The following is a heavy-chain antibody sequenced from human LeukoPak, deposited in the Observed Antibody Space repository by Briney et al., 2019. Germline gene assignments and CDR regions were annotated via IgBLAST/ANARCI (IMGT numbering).Heavy chain of an antibody. CDR1: GGTFSSYA. Sequence: TVKVSCKASGGTFSSYAISWVRQAPGQGLEWMGGIIPIFGTANYAQKFQGRVTITTDESTSTAYMELSSLRSEDTAVYYCARGRDGYNGLFDYWGQGTLVTVSS. J-gene: IGHJ4*02. CDR3: ARGRDGYNGLFDY. V-gene: IGHV1-69*05. CDR2: IIPIFGTA. D-gene: IGHD5-24*01.